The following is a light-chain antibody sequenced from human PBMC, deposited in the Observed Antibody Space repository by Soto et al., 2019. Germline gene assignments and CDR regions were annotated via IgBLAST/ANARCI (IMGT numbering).Light chain of an antibody. Sequence: QSVLTQPASVSGSPGQSITISCTGTSSDVGGYNYVSWYQQHPGKAPKLIIYEVSNRPTGVSNRFSGSKSGHTASLTISRHQSEDEADYFCTAFTSSSTLDVFGTGTKVTVL. CDR2: EVS. CDR1: SSDVGGYNY. V-gene: IGLV2-14*01. J-gene: IGLJ1*01. CDR3: TAFTSSSTLDV.